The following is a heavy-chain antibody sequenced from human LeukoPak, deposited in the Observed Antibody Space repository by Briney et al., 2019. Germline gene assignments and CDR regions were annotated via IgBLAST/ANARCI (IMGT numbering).Heavy chain of an antibody. D-gene: IGHD2-8*01. CDR2: ISDNGGSI. CDR3: AKDVWSMLDRHDAFDI. V-gene: IGHV3-23*01. J-gene: IGHJ3*02. CDR1: GFTFSSFG. Sequence: GGSLRLSCAASGFTFSSFGMTWVRQAPGKGLEWVSAISDNGGSIFYADSVKGRFTISRDNSKNTLYLQMNSLRAEDTAVYYCAKDVWSMLDRHDAFDIWGQGTMVTVSS.